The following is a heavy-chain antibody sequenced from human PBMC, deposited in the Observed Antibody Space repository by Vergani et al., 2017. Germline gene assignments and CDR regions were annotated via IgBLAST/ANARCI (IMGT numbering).Heavy chain of an antibody. J-gene: IGHJ5*02. CDR2: IRSKNDGGTA. V-gene: IGHV3-15*01. D-gene: IGHD2-2*01. CDR3: AREKYQLLRWVPWFDP. CDR1: GITFKNAW. Sequence: EVQVVESGGGLIKPGGSLRLSCVVSGITFKNAWINWVRQAPGKGLEWIGRIRSKNDGGTADYAAPLKGRFTISRDNSKNTLYLQMNSLRAEDTAVYYCAREKYQLLRWVPWFDPWGQGTLVTVSS.